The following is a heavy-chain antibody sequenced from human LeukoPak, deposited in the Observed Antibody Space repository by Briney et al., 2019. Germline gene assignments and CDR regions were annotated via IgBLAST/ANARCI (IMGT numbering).Heavy chain of an antibody. D-gene: IGHD6-13*01. CDR2: ISSRRSYT. Sequence: GGSLRLSCAASGFTFSDYYMSWIRQAPGKGLAWVSYISSRRSYTKYADSVEGRLTISRDNAKNSLYLQMNSLRAEDTAVYYCARVLSSSWGAYYYYGMDVWGQGTTVTVSS. CDR1: GFTFSDYY. J-gene: IGHJ6*02. CDR3: ARVLSSSWGAYYYYGMDV. V-gene: IGHV3-11*06.